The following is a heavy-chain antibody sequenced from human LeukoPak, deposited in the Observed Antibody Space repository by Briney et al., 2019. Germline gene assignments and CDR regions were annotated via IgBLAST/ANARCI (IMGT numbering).Heavy chain of an antibody. CDR2: ISDSGGST. CDR1: GLTLSNYG. V-gene: IGHV3-23*01. Sequence: GESLRLSCAVSGLTLSNYGMSWVRQAPGKGLEWVAGISDSGGSTNYADSVKGRFTISRDNPKNTLYLQMNSLRAEDTAVYYCARAEGYCSGCSCSRGDLDYWGQGTLVTVSS. J-gene: IGHJ4*02. CDR3: ARAEGYCSGCSCSRGDLDY. D-gene: IGHD2-15*01.